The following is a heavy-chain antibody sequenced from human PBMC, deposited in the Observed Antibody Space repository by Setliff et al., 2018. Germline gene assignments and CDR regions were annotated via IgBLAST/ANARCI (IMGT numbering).Heavy chain of an antibody. CDR1: GFTFSSYW. CDR2: IKQDGSET. J-gene: IGHJ4*02. V-gene: IGHV3-7*01. D-gene: IGHD3-10*01. Sequence: GGSLRLSCAASGFTFSSYWMTWVRQAPGKGLEWVANIKQDGSETYYVDSVKGRFTISRDNAKNSLYLQMNSLRAEDTALYYCAKVTNYYGSGSYLDYWGQGTLVTVSS. CDR3: AKVTNYYGSGSYLDY.